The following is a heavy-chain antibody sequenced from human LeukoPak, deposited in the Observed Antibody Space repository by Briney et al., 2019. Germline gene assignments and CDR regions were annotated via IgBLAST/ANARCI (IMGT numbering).Heavy chain of an antibody. V-gene: IGHV3-74*01. CDR3: ARERGGSSSWYLLY. J-gene: IGHJ4*02. CDR1: GFTFSSYW. CDR2: INSDGSST. Sequence: PGGSLRPSCAASGFTFSSYWMHWVRQAPGKGLVWVSRINSDGSSTSYADSVKGRFTISRDNAKNTLYLQMNSLRAEDTAVYYCARERGGSSSWYLLYWGQGTLVTVSS. D-gene: IGHD6-13*01.